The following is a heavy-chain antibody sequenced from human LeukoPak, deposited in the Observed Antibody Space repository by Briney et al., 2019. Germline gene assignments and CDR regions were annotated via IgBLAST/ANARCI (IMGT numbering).Heavy chain of an antibody. CDR2: IYTSGST. V-gene: IGHV4-4*07. CDR3: ARDIRLYSGSSRIAFDI. Sequence: SETLSLTCTVSGGSISSYYWGWIRQPAGKGLEWIGRIYTSGSTNYNPSLKSRVTISVDTSKNQFSLKLSSVTAADTAVYYCARDIRLYSGSSRIAFDIWGQGTMVTVSS. D-gene: IGHD1-26*01. CDR1: GGSISSYY. J-gene: IGHJ3*02.